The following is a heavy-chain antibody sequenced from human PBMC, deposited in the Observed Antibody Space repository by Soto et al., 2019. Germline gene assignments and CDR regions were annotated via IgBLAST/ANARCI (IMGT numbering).Heavy chain of an antibody. D-gene: IGHD6-19*01. CDR1: GFTVSSNY. J-gene: IGHJ3*02. CDR3: ARDHIAVAGPDAFDI. CDR2: IYSGGST. Sequence: GGSLRLSCAASGFTVSSNYMSWVRQDPGKGLEWVSVIYSGGSTYYADSVKGRFTISRDNSKNTLYLQMNSLRAEDTAVYYCARDHIAVAGPDAFDIWGQGTMVT. V-gene: IGHV3-66*01.